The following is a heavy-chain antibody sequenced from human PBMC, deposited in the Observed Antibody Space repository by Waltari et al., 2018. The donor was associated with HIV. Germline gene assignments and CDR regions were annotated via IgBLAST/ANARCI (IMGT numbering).Heavy chain of an antibody. D-gene: IGHD6-13*01. CDR1: GFSFSYYS. CDR2: ISSTSSII. V-gene: IGHV3-48*02. CDR3: ARHRQQLVLYDAFDM. J-gene: IGHJ3*02. Sequence: EVQLVESGGGLVQPGVSLRLSCAASGFSFSYYSMNWFRQAPGKGLEWVAFISSTSSIIYYADSVKGRFTISRDNAKNLLYLQMNSLRDEDTAIYYCARHRQQLVLYDAFDMWGQGSMVTVSS.